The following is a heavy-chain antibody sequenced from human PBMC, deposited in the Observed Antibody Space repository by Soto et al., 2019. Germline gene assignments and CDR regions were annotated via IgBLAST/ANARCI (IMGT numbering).Heavy chain of an antibody. V-gene: IGHV3-30-3*01. J-gene: IGHJ1*01. CDR3: ARDQGYCSGGSCYSHFQH. Sequence: PGGSLRLSCAASGFAFSSYAMHWVRQAPGKGLEWVAVISYDGSNKYYADSVKGRFTISRDNSKNTLYLQMNSLRAEDTAVYYCARDQGYCSGGSCYSHFQHWGQGTLVTVSS. D-gene: IGHD2-15*01. CDR2: ISYDGSNK. CDR1: GFAFSSYA.